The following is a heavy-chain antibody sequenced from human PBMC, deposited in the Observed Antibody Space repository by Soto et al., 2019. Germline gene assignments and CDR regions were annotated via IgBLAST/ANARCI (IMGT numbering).Heavy chain of an antibody. Sequence: EVQLVESGGGLVQPGGSLRLPCVPPGFTLRSYSLNWVGRAPGKGREWVSYISSTSSTIYYAASVKGRFTISRDNAKNSLYLQMNSLRAEDTAVYYCARRFPLDYWGQGTLVTVSS. V-gene: IGHV3-48*01. D-gene: IGHD2-21*01. CDR1: GFTLRSYS. J-gene: IGHJ4*02. CDR3: ARRFPLDY. CDR2: ISSTSSTI.